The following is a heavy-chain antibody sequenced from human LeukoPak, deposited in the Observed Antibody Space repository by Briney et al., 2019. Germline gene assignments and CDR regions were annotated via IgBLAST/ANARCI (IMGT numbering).Heavy chain of an antibody. J-gene: IGHJ4*02. D-gene: IGHD5-24*01. CDR2: ISGSGGYT. CDR1: GFTVSSNY. Sequence: QAGGSLRLSCAASGFTVSSNYMSWVRQAPGKGLEWVSAISGSGGYTYYADSVKGRFTISRDNSKNTLYLQMNSLRAEDTAIYYCAKGLESGRWLQLSFDYWGQGTLVTVSS. CDR3: AKGLESGRWLQLSFDY. V-gene: IGHV3-23*01.